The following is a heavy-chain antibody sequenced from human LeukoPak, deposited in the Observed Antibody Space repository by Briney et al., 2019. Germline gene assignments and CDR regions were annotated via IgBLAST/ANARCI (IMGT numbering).Heavy chain of an antibody. CDR1: AGSISSYY. V-gene: IGHV4-59*08. Sequence: SETLSLTCTVSAGSISSYYWSWIRQPPGKGLEWIGYIYFIGSTNYNPSLKSRVTISVDTSKNHFSLKLSSVTAGDTAVYYCARHGGIWFGEFPFDYWGQGTLVTVSS. J-gene: IGHJ4*02. CDR3: ARHGGIWFGEFPFDY. CDR2: IYFIGST. D-gene: IGHD3-10*01.